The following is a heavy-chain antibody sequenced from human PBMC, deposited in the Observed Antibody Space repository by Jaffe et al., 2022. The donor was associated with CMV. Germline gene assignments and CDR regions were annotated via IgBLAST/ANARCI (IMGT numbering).Heavy chain of an antibody. Sequence: QLQLQESGPRLVKPSETLSLSCGVSDGSINSISFYWAWVRQTPGKGLEWIGSVYPSGKTFYNPSLKSRVSISVDPSQNHFSLNLNSVTAADTAVYYCARHRALVFFSGGWFDPWGPGTLVTVSS. CDR1: DGSINSISFY. CDR3: ARHRALVFFSGGWFDP. CDR2: VYPSGKT. J-gene: IGHJ5*02. D-gene: IGHD2-8*01. V-gene: IGHV4-39*01.